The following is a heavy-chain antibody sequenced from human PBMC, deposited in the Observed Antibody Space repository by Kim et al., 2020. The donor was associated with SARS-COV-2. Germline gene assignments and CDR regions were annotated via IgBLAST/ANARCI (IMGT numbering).Heavy chain of an antibody. J-gene: IGHJ4*02. CDR3: AKGTLSFDY. D-gene: IGHD2-2*01. CDR2: GNNK. Sequence: GNNKYYADAVTGRFTISRDNSGNMLHLQMNSLRAEDTAMYYCAKGTLSFDYWGQGTLVIVSS. V-gene: IGHV3-33*06.